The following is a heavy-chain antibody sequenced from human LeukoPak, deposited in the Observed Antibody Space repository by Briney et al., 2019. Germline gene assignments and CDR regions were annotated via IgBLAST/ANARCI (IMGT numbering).Heavy chain of an antibody. CDR2: IIPILGIA. Sequence: SVKVSCKASGYTFTGYYLHWVRQAPGQGLEWMGRIIPILGIANYAQKFQGRVTITADKSTSTAYMELSSPRSEDTAVYYCASFIAYGDYGFDYWGQGTLVTVSS. D-gene: IGHD4-17*01. CDR1: GYTFTGYY. V-gene: IGHV1-69*02. CDR3: ASFIAYGDYGFDY. J-gene: IGHJ4*02.